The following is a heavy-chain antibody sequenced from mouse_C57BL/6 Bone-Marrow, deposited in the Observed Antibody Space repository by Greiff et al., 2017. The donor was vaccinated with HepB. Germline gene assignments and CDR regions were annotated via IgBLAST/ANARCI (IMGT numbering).Heavy chain of an antibody. CDR1: GYTFTDYY. Sequence: EVQLQQSGPVLVKPGASVKMSCKASGYTFTDYYMNWVKQSHGKSLEWIGVINPYNGGTSYNQKFKGKATLTVDKSSSTAYMELNSLTSEDSAVYYCALYYGNSYYFDYWGQGTTLTVSS. CDR3: ALYYGNSYYFDY. V-gene: IGHV1-19*01. D-gene: IGHD2-1*01. J-gene: IGHJ2*01. CDR2: INPYNGGT.